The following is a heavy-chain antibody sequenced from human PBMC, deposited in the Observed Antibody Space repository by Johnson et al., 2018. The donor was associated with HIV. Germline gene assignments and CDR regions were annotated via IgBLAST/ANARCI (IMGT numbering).Heavy chain of an antibody. CDR3: AKSQQLVNGLFDY. J-gene: IGHJ4*02. CDR1: GFIFNSYA. CDR2: ITGSGGRT. V-gene: IGHV3-23*04. D-gene: IGHD6-13*01. Sequence: VQLVESGGGLVQPGGSLRLSCAASGFIFNSYAMNWVRQTPGKGLEWVSGITGSGGRTYYADFVKGRFTISRDNSKNPLYLQMNSLRAEHTAVYYCAKSQQLVNGLFDYWGRGTLVTVSS.